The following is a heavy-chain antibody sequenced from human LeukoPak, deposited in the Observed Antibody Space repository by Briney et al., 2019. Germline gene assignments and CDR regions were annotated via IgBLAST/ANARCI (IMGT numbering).Heavy chain of an antibody. J-gene: IGHJ6*02. CDR3: ARSIAAAAWEYYYYGMDV. V-gene: IGHV3-7*03. D-gene: IGHD6-13*01. Sequence: ETLSLTCTVSGGSISSSGYYWSWIRQPPGKGLEWVANIKQDGSEKHYVDSVKGRFTISRDNAQNSLYLQMNSLRAEDTAVYYCARSIAAAAWEYYYYGMDVWGQGTTVTVSS. CDR1: GGSISSSGYY. CDR2: IKQDGSEK.